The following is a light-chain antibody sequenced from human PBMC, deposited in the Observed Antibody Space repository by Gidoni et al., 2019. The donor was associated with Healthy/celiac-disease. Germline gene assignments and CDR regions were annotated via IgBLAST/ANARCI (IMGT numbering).Light chain of an antibody. CDR3: CSYAGSYVV. J-gene: IGLJ2*01. Sequence: QSALTQPRSLSGSPGQSVTISCTGTSSDAGGYNYVSWYQQHPGKAPKLMVYAVSKRPSGVPDRFSGSKSGNTASLTISGLQAEDEADYYCCSYAGSYVVFGGGTKLTVL. V-gene: IGLV2-11*01. CDR1: SSDAGGYNY. CDR2: AVS.